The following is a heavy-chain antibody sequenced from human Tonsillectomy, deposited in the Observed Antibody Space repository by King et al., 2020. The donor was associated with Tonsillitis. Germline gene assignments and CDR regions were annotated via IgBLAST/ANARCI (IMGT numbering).Heavy chain of an antibody. V-gene: IGHV3-23*03. CDR1: GFTFSSYA. J-gene: IGHJ4*02. CDR3: AKGEGDGYDLFDY. CDR2: IYSGGSST. Sequence: VQLVESGGGLVQPGGSLRLSCAASGFTFSSYAMSWVRQAPGKGLEWVSVIYSGGSSTYYADSVKGRFTISRDNSKNTLYLQMNSLRAEDTALYYCAKGEGDGYDLFDYWGQGTLGTVSS. D-gene: IGHD5-24*01.